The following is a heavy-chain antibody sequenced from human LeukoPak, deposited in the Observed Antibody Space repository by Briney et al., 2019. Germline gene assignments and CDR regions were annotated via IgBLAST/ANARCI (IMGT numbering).Heavy chain of an antibody. CDR2: ISGTGRAI. J-gene: IGHJ4*02. CDR1: GFTFSDYY. D-gene: IGHD2-2*01. CDR3: VRASDYGDH. V-gene: IGHV3-11*01. Sequence: PGGSLRLSCAASGFTFSDYYMSWIRQVPGKGLEWVSYISGTGRAIYYADSVKGRFTISRDTAKSSLYLQMNSLRAEDTAVYYCVRASDYGDHWGQGTLVTVSS.